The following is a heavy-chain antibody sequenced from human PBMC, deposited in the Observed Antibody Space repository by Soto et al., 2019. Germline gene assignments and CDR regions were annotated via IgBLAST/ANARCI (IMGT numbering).Heavy chain of an antibody. J-gene: IGHJ3*02. D-gene: IGHD3-9*01. V-gene: IGHV3-30-3*01. CDR3: ARSLRVDWQYDAFDI. CDR2: ISYDGSNK. CDR1: GFTFSSYA. Sequence: QVQLVESGGGVVQPGRSLRLSCAASGFTFSSYAMHWVRQAPGKGLEWVAVISYDGSNKYYADSVKGRFTISRDNSQNTLYLQMNSLRSEDTAVYYCARSLRVDWQYDAFDIWGQGTMVTVSS.